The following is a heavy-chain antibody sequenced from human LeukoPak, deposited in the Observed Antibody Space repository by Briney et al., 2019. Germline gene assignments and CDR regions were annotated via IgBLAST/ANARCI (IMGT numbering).Heavy chain of an antibody. D-gene: IGHD1-7*01. CDR2: VSAYNGNT. Sequence: ASVKVSCKASGYSFTSYGINWVRQAPGQGLEWMGWVSAYNGNTNYAQKLQGRVTMTTDTSTSTAYMELGSLRSDDTAVYYCARKGSGTVHDYWGQGTLVTVSS. V-gene: IGHV1-18*01. J-gene: IGHJ4*02. CDR1: GYSFTSYG. CDR3: ARKGSGTVHDY.